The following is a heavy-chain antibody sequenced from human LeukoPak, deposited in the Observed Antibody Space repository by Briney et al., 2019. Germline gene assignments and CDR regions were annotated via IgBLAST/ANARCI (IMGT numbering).Heavy chain of an antibody. J-gene: IGHJ4*02. CDR3: ARQGCSSTSCWIDDY. CDR1: GYSFTSYW. Sequence: NPGESLKISCKGSGYSFTSYWIGWVRQMPGKGLGGMGVIYAGESDTRYSPSFQAQVTISAHKSISTAYLQWSSLKASDTAMYYCARQGCSSTSCWIDDYWGQGTLVTVSS. V-gene: IGHV5-51*01. D-gene: IGHD2-2*01. CDR2: IYAGESDT.